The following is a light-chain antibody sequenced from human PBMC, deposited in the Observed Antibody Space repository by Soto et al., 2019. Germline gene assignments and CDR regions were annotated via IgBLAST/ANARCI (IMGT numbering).Light chain of an antibody. V-gene: IGLV2-14*03. J-gene: IGLJ1*01. CDR2: DVT. CDR3: CSYTSSSTLYV. CDR1: SSDIGAYNY. Sequence: QSVLTQPASVSGSPGQSITISCTGTSSDIGAYNYVSWYQQHPGRAPKLIIYDVTHRPAGISSRFSASKSGNTASLTNSVLQAEDEADYYCCSYTSSSTLYVFGTGTKLTVL.